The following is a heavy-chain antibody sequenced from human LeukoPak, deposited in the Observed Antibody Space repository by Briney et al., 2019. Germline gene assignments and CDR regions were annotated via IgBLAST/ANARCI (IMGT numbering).Heavy chain of an antibody. D-gene: IGHD2-2*01. CDR2: IYYSGST. CDR1: GGSISSGGYY. Sequence: SQTLSLTCTVSGGSISSGGYYWSWLRQHPGKGLEWIGYIYYSGSTYYNPSLKSRVTISVDTSENQFSLKLSSVTAADTAVYYCARSRLGYCSSTSCFREGYYYYMDVWGKGTTVTVSS. V-gene: IGHV4-31*03. CDR3: ARSRLGYCSSTSCFREGYYYYMDV. J-gene: IGHJ6*03.